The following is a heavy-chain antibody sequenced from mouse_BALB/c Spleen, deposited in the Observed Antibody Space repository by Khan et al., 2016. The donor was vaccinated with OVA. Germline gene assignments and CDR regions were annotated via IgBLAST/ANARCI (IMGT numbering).Heavy chain of an antibody. CDR2: ISDGGSYI. D-gene: IGHD2-14*01. CDR3: ARGRRVPYFDY. J-gene: IGHJ2*01. CDR1: GFTFSDYY. Sequence: VQLKQSGGGLVKPGGSLKLSCAASGFTFSDYYMYWVRQTPEKRLEWVATISDGGSYIYYPDSVKGRFTISRDNAKNNLYLQMGSLKAEDTAMYYCARGRRVPYFDYWGQGNTLTVSS. V-gene: IGHV5-4*02.